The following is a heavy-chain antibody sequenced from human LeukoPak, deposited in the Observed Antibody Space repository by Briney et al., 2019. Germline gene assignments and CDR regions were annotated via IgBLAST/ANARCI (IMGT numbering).Heavy chain of an antibody. CDR2: IRYDGSNK. CDR1: GFTFSSYG. Sequence: PGGSLRLSCAASGFTFSSYGMHWVRQAPGKGLEWVAFIRYDGSNKYYADSVKGRFTISRDNSKNTLYLQMNSLRAEDTAVYYCAKASDTSGYHPYFDYWGQGTLVTVSS. V-gene: IGHV3-30*02. J-gene: IGHJ4*02. CDR3: AKASDTSGYHPYFDY. D-gene: IGHD3-22*01.